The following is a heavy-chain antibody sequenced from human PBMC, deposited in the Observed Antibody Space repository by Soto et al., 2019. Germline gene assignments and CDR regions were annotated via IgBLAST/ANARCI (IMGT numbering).Heavy chain of an antibody. D-gene: IGHD2-2*01. CDR2: ITGSGSDT. Sequence: GGSLRLSCAASGFTFYNYAMGWVRQAPGKGLEWVSAITGSGSDTYYVDSVKGRFTISRDNSENTLYLQMNSLRAEDTALYYCAKLGSSSWSPHYYFDYWGQGTLVTVSS. CDR3: AKLGSSSWSPHYYFDY. J-gene: IGHJ4*02. CDR1: GFTFYNYA. V-gene: IGHV3-23*01.